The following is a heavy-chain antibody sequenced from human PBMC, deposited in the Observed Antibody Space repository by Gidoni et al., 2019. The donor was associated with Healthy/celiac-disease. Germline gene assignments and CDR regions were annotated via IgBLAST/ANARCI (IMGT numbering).Heavy chain of an antibody. J-gene: IGHJ4*02. CDR1: GFTFSNAW. CDR3: TTRNPLAPDY. V-gene: IGHV3-15*07. CDR2: SKSKTDGGTT. Sequence: ELQLVESGGGLVTPGWSLRLSCAASGFTFSNAWMNWVRQDPGKGLEWVGRSKSKTDGGTTDYAAPVKGRFTISRDDSKNTLYLQMNSLKTEDTAVYYCTTRNPLAPDYWGQGTLVTVSS.